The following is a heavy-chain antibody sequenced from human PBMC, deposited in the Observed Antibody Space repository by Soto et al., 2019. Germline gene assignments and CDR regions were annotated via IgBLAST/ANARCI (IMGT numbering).Heavy chain of an antibody. V-gene: IGHV1-69*13. D-gene: IGHD2-2*01. CDR2: IIPIFGTA. Sequence: GASVKVSCKASGGTFSSYAISWVRQAPGQGLEWMGGIIPIFGTANYAQKFQGRVTITADESTSTAYMELSSLRSEDTAVYYCARGVPSEYQLLSTGLAFDYWGQGTLVTVSS. CDR1: GGTFSSYA. J-gene: IGHJ4*02. CDR3: ARGVPSEYQLLSTGLAFDY.